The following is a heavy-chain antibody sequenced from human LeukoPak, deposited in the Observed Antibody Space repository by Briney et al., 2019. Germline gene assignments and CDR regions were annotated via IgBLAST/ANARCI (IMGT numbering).Heavy chain of an antibody. CDR2: INEHGTDS. J-gene: IGHJ4*02. CDR1: GFTFSGHW. D-gene: IGHD3-22*01. CDR3: ARGDSSGYLFAY. Sequence: GGSLRLSCTASGFTFSGHWIHWVRQAPGMGLVWVSRINEHGTDSMYAESVKGRFTISRDNAKNTVYLQMNSLRPEDTAVYYCARGDSSGYLFAYWGQGTLVTVSS. V-gene: IGHV3-74*03.